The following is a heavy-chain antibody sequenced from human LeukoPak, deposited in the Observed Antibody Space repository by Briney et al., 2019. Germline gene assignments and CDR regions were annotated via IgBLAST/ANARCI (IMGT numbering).Heavy chain of an antibody. CDR3: ARMYVQQWLN. J-gene: IGHJ4*02. CDR2: INHSGST. V-gene: IGHV4-34*01. Sequence: PSETLSLTCAVYGGSFSGYYWSWIRQPPGKGLEWIGEINHSGSTNYNPSLKSRVTISVDTSKNQFSLKLSSVTAADTAVYYCARMYVQQWLNWGQGTLVTVSS. D-gene: IGHD6-19*01. CDR1: GGSFSGYY.